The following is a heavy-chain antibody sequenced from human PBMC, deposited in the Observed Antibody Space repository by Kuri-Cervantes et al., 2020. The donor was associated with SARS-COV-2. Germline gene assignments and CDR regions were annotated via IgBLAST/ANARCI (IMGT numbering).Heavy chain of an antibody. CDR3: ARLPSRSYYDFWSGPRRNWFDP. CDR2: IYPGDSDT. J-gene: IGHJ5*02. Sequence: GESLKISCKGSGYSFTSYWIGWVRQMPGKGLEWMGIIYPGDSDTRYSPSFQGQVTISADKSISTAYLQWSSLKASDTAMYYCARLPSRSYYDFWSGPRRNWFDPWGQGTLVTVSS. CDR1: GYSFTSYW. V-gene: IGHV5-51*01. D-gene: IGHD3-3*01.